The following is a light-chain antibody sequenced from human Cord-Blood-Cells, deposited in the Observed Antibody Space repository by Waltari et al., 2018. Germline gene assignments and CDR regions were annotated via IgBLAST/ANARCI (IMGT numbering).Light chain of an antibody. J-gene: IGKJ5*01. CDR3: QQSYSTPIT. CDR2: AAS. V-gene: IGKV1-39*01. CDR1: HSISSY. Sequence: DIQMTPSPSSLSASVGDRGTITCRASHSISSYLNWYQQKPGKAPKLLIYAASSLQSGVPSRFSGSGSGTDFTLTISSLQPEDFATYYCQQSYSTPITFGQGTRLEIK.